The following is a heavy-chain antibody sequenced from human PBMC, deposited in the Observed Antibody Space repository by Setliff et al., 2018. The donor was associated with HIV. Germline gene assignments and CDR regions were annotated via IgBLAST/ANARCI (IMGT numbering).Heavy chain of an antibody. V-gene: IGHV4-38-2*02. CDR3: AREENSSSWYAYFDY. D-gene: IGHD6-13*01. Sequence: SETLSLTCAVSGYSISSGYYWGWIRQPPGKGLEWIGSIYHSGSTYYNPSLKSRVTISVDTSKNQFSLKLSSVTAADTAVYYCAREENSSSWYAYFDYRGQGTLVTVSS. CDR1: GYSISSGYY. CDR2: IYHSGST. J-gene: IGHJ4*02.